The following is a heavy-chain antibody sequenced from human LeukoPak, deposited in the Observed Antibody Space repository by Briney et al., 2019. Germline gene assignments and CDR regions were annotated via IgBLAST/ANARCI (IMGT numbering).Heavy chain of an antibody. D-gene: IGHD2-21*02. V-gene: IGHV3-30*18. J-gene: IGHJ1*01. CDR2: ISYDGSNK. Sequence: PGRSLRLSCAASGFTFSSYGMHWVRQAPGKGLEWVAVISYDGSNKYYADSVKGRFTISRDNSKNTLYLQMNSLRAEDTAVYYCAKLPSMYCGSDCYTEYFQHWGQGTLVTVSS. CDR3: AKLPSMYCGSDCYTEYFQH. CDR1: GFTFSSYG.